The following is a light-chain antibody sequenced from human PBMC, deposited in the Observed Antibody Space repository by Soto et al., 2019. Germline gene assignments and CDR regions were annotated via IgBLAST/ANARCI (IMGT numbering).Light chain of an antibody. CDR1: QSIGSY. CDR2: KAS. J-gene: IGKJ1*01. V-gene: IGKV1-5*03. Sequence: DIQMTQSPSTLSASVGDRVTIACRASQSIGSYLAWYQQKPGKAPKLLISKASSLESGVPSRFSGRGSGTDFTLTISRLQPDDFATYFCQQSNSYSWTFGKGTKVEIK. CDR3: QQSNSYSWT.